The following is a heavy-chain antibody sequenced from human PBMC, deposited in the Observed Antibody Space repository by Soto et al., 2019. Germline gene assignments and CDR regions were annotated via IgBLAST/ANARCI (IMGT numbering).Heavy chain of an antibody. CDR3: AKDHHAVSAVTIRTFDS. V-gene: IGHV3-30*18. Sequence: GGSLRLSCVDSGFTFSVYGMHWLRQAPGKGLQWVAFVSADGSKTNYADFAEGRFSISRDTSTNTLYLQMNRLKLEDTAIYYYAKDHHAVSAVTIRTFDSLGHGTRFTVSS. CDR1: GFTFSVYG. D-gene: IGHD2-21*02. J-gene: IGHJ4*01. CDR2: VSADGSKT.